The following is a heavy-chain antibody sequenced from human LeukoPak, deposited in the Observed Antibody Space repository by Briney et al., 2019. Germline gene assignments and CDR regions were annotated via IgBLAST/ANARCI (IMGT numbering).Heavy chain of an antibody. CDR3: ARGWGSTSSNYFDP. Sequence: SETLSLTCTVSGDSITSGNFYWSWIRQPAWKGLEWIGPIYGSGSTNYSPSLRSRVTISIDTSKNQFSLKLNSVTAADTAVYYCARGWGSTSSNYFDPWSQGTLVTFSS. CDR2: IYGSGST. CDR1: GDSITSGNFY. D-gene: IGHD2/OR15-2a*01. J-gene: IGHJ5*02. V-gene: IGHV4-61*02.